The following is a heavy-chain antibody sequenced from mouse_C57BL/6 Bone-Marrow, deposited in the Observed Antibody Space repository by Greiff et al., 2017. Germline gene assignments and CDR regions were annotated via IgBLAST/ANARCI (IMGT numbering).Heavy chain of an antibody. Sequence: QVQLQQPGAELVRPGASVTLSCKASGYTFTDYEMHWVKQTPVHGLEWIGAIDPETGGTAYNQKFKGKAILTADKSSSTAYMELRSLTSEDSAVYYCTRRVTTVVATDWYFDVWGTGTTVTVSS. CDR2: IDPETGGT. V-gene: IGHV1-15*01. CDR1: GYTFTDYE. D-gene: IGHD1-1*01. J-gene: IGHJ1*03. CDR3: TRRVTTVVATDWYFDV.